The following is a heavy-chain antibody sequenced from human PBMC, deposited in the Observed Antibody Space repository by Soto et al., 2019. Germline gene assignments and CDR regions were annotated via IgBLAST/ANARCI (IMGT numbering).Heavy chain of an antibody. V-gene: IGHV1-8*01. CDR3: ARGVNAGVDY. Sequence: QVQLVQSGAEVKKPGASVKVSCTASGYTFTSLDINCVREASGQGLEWMGWMSPNSGNTGYAQKCQDRVTMTRDTSTNTAYVELSSLRSEDTAIYYCARGVNAGVDYWGQGTLVTVSS. D-gene: IGHD7-27*01. CDR2: MSPNSGNT. CDR1: GYTFTSLD. J-gene: IGHJ4*02.